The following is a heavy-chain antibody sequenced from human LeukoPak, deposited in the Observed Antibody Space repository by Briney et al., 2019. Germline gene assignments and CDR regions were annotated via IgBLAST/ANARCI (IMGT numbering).Heavy chain of an antibody. CDR2: ISGSGGST. CDR3: AKEQRAAYYDSSGYYGLDAFDI. D-gene: IGHD3-22*01. J-gene: IGHJ3*02. V-gene: IGHV3-23*01. CDR1: GFTFSSYA. Sequence: GGSLRLSCAASGFTFSSYAMSWVRQAPGKGLEWVSGISGSGGSTYYADSVKGRFTISRDNSKNTLYLQMNSPRAEDTAVYYCAKEQRAAYYDSSGYYGLDAFDIWGQGTMVTVSS.